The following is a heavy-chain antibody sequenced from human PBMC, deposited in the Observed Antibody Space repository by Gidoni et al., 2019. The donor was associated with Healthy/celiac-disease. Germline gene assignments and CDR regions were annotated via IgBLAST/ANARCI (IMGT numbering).Heavy chain of an antibody. V-gene: IGHV4-39*01. Sequence: QLQLQESGAGRVRPSETLSLTRTVSGGPISSSSNYWGWIRQPPGKGLEWSGSIYYSGSTYYNPSLKSRVTISVDTSKNQFSLKLSSVTAADTAVYYCASDRLLWFGELGQYFQHWGQGTLVTVSS. CDR2: IYYSGST. J-gene: IGHJ1*01. CDR3: ASDRLLWFGELGQYFQH. D-gene: IGHD3-10*01. CDR1: GGPISSSSNY.